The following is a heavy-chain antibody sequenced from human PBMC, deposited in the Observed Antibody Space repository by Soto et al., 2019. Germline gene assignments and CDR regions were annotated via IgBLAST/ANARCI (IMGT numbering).Heavy chain of an antibody. CDR1: GFTFSSYS. D-gene: IGHD6-13*01. V-gene: IGHV3-23*01. CDR2: ISANGGTT. Sequence: GSLRLSCAASGFTFSSYSINWVRQAPGKGLEWVSGISANGGTTYYSDSVKGRFAVSRDNSKNTLYLQMNNLKADDTAVYYCAKEDYSSSWYYFDYWGQGTLVTVSS. J-gene: IGHJ4*02. CDR3: AKEDYSSSWYYFDY.